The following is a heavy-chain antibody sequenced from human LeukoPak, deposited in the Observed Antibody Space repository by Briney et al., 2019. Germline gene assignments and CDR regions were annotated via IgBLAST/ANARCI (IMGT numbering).Heavy chain of an antibody. CDR1: GFTFSSYA. CDR2: ISYDGSNK. Sequence: GGSLRLPCAASGFTFSSYAMHWVRQAPGKGLEWVAVISYDGSNKYYADSVKGRFTISRDNSKNTLYLQMNSLRAEDTAVYYCARDRGRNVPFDYWGQGTLVTVSS. CDR3: ARDRGRNVPFDY. V-gene: IGHV3-30-3*01. J-gene: IGHJ4*02.